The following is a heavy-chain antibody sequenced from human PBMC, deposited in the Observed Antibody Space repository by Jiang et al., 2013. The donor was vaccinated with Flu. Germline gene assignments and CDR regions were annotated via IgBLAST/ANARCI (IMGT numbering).Heavy chain of an antibody. Sequence: CKGSGYSFTSYWIGWVRQMPGKGLEWMGIIYPGDSDTRYSPSFQGQVTISADKSISTAYLQWSSLKASDTAMYYCARRIAVAGTRRSYTWFDPWGQGTLVTVSS. CDR3: ARRIAVAGTRRSYTWFDP. CDR1: GYSFTSYW. J-gene: IGHJ5*02. V-gene: IGHV5-51*01. D-gene: IGHD6-19*01. CDR2: IYPGDSDT.